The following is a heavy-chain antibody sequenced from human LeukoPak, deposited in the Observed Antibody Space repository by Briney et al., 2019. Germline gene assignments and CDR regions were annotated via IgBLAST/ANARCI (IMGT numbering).Heavy chain of an antibody. V-gene: IGHV4-59*12. CDR2: IYYSGST. J-gene: IGHJ4*02. CDR1: GGSISSDY. CDR3: ARDRETIDY. D-gene: IGHD1-14*01. Sequence: SETLSLTCTVSGGSISSDYCSWIRQPPGKGLEWIGYIYYSGSTNYNPSLKSRVTISIDTSKNQFSLKLSSVTAADTAVYYCARDRETIDYWGQGTLVTVSS.